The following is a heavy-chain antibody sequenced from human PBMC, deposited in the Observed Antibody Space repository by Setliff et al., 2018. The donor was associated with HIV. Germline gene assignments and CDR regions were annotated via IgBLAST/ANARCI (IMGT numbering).Heavy chain of an antibody. D-gene: IGHD6-19*01. CDR1: GYTFTSYG. Sequence: ASVKVSCKASGYTFTSYGMSWVRQAPGQGLEWMGIINPSGGSTSYAQKFQGRVTMTRDTSTSTVYMELSSLRSEDTAVYYCARDQGAVAALWYYYYGMDVWGQGTTVTVSS. CDR2: INPSGGST. V-gene: IGHV1-46*01. CDR3: ARDQGAVAALWYYYYGMDV. J-gene: IGHJ6*02.